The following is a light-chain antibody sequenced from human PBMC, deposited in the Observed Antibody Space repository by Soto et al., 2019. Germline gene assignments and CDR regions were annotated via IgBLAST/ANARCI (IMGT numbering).Light chain of an antibody. CDR1: QNVYFY. Sequence: EIVLTQSPATLSLSPGERATVSCRASQNVYFYLAWYQQKPGQAPRLLIYDASNRATGIPTRFSGSVSGTDFTLTISSLEPEDFAVYYCQQRTDWRLTFGGGTKVEVK. CDR2: DAS. CDR3: QQRTDWRLT. V-gene: IGKV3-11*01. J-gene: IGKJ4*01.